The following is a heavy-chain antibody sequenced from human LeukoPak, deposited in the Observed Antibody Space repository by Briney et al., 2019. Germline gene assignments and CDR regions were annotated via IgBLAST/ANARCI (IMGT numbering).Heavy chain of an antibody. V-gene: IGHV1-69*04. CDR2: IIPNLGTT. CDR3: ATTNDGGGYQWGDFFDF. J-gene: IGHJ4*02. CDR1: GGTSNSHA. D-gene: IGHD3-22*01. Sequence: SVKVSCKASGGTSNSHAISWVRQAPGQGLEWMGRIIPNLGTTNRAQNFQDRVTLTADKSTITAYMELTSLTSDDTAVYYCATTNDGGGYQWGDFFDFWGQGTLVTVSS.